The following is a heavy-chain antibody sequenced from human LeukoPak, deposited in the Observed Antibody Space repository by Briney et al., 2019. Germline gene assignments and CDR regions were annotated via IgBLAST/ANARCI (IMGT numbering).Heavy chain of an antibody. D-gene: IGHD2-21*02. CDR3: ARESSAYCGGDCYSFGNFDY. J-gene: IGHJ4*02. CDR1: GFTFSSYT. CDR2: ISYDGSNK. Sequence: PGGSLRLSCAASGFTFSSYTMSWVRQAPGKGLEWVAVISYDGSNKYYADSVKGRFTISRDNSKNTLYLQMNSLRAEDTAVYYCARESSAYCGGDCYSFGNFDYWGQGTLVTVSS. V-gene: IGHV3-30-3*01.